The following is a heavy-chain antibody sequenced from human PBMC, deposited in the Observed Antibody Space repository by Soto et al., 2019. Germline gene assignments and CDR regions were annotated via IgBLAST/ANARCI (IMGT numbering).Heavy chain of an antibody. CDR1: RCTFISYA. CDR3: ASRGVAAAGKYWFDP. V-gene: IGHV1-69*13. CDR2: IIPIFGTA. D-gene: IGHD6-13*01. Sequence: SAVNVSCKSSRCTFISYAISWVRQPRGQGVEWMGGIIPIFGTAKYAQKFQGRVTITADDSTNNAYMELSSLRSEDTAVYYCASRGVAAAGKYWFDPWGQGTLVTVSS. J-gene: IGHJ5*02.